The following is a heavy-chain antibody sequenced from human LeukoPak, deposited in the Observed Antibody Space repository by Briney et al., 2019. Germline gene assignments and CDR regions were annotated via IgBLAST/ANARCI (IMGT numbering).Heavy chain of an antibody. CDR3: AKSGYNRFDH. CDR1: GFTFGSYW. V-gene: IGHV3-7*03. D-gene: IGHD5-24*01. CDR2: IKQDGSEK. J-gene: IGHJ4*02. Sequence: PGGSLSLSCAASGFTFGSYWLCWVRQPPGKGLEWVANIKQDGSEKYYVDSVKGRFTISRDNAKNSLYLQINSLRAEDTAVYYCAKSGYNRFDHWGQGTLVSVSS.